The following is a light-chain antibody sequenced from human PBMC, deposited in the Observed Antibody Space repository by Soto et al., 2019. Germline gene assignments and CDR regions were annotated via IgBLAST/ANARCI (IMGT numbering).Light chain of an antibody. CDR2: GNS. CDR1: SSNIGAGYD. CDR3: QSYYSSLSGWV. V-gene: IGLV1-40*01. Sequence: QSVLTQPASVSGAPGQRVTISCTGTSSNIGAGYDVNWYQQLPGTAPKLLIYGNSNRPSGVPDRFSGAKSVTSAALAITGLRAEDDADYYCQSYYSSLSGWVFGGGTKLTVL. J-gene: IGLJ3*02.